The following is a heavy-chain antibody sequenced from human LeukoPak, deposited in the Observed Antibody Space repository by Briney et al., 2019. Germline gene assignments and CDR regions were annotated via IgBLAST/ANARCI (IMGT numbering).Heavy chain of an antibody. D-gene: IGHD3-16*01. V-gene: IGHV3-74*01. CDR3: ARDQEPVWGGIVDY. CDR1: GFTFSSYW. CDR2: INSDGSST. J-gene: IGHJ4*02. Sequence: PGGSLRLSCAASGFTFSSYWMHWVRQAPGKGLAWVSRINSDGSSTSYADSVKGRFTISRDNAKNTLYLQMNSLRAEDTAAYYCARDQEPVWGGIVDYWGQGTLVTVSS.